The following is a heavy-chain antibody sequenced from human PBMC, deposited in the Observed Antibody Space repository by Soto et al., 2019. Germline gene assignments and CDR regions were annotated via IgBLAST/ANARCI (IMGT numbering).Heavy chain of an antibody. J-gene: IGHJ4*02. V-gene: IGHV3-49*03. Sequence: GGSLSLSCTASGFTFGDYAVSWFRQAPGKVLEWVGFIRNQVYGGTAEYAASVKGRFTISRDDSKSIAYLQMNSLKTEDTAVYYCTGVPYDVLTGYYSSCWGQGSLVPVSA. CDR2: IRNQVYGGTA. D-gene: IGHD3-9*01. CDR1: GFTFGDYA. CDR3: TGVPYDVLTGYYSSC.